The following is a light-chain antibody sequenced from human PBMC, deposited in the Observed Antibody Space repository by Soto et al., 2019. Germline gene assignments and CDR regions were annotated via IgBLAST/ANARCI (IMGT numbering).Light chain of an antibody. CDR2: EVN. J-gene: IGLJ1*01. V-gene: IGLV2-14*01. CDR3: FSFTTTRTHV. Sequence: ALTQPASLSGSPGQSITISCTGTSIDIGAYDYVSWFQQHPGKAPKLMISEVNNRPSGVSNRFSGSKSGNTAYLTISGLQVEDEAEYFCFSFTTTRTHVFGTGPKAHVL. CDR1: SIDIGAYDY.